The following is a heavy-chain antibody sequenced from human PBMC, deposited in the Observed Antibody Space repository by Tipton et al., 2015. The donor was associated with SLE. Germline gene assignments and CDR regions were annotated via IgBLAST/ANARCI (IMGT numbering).Heavy chain of an antibody. CDR3: ARRRIAAAGLWAFDI. D-gene: IGHD6-13*01. CDR2: IYHSGST. V-gene: IGHV4-38-2*01. Sequence: TLSLTCAVSGYSISSGYYWGWIRQPPGKGLEWIGSIYHSGSTYYNPSLQSRVTISVDTSKNQFSLKLSSVTAADTAVYYCARRRIAAAGLWAFDIWGQGTMVTVSS. CDR1: GYSISSGYY. J-gene: IGHJ3*02.